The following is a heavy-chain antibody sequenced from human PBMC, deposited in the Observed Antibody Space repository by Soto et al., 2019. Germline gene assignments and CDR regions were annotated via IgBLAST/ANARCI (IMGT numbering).Heavy chain of an antibody. CDR2: ISYDGSNK. J-gene: IGHJ4*02. CDR3: ASAACGSMVLHGFDY. CDR1: GFTFSSYA. D-gene: IGHD3-10*01. Sequence: QVQLVESGGGVVQPGRSLRLSCAASGFTFSSYAMHWVRQAPGKGLEWVAVISYDGSNKYYADSVKGRFTISRDNSKNTLDLQRNSLRAEDTAVYYCASAACGSMVLHGFDYWGQGTLVTVSS. V-gene: IGHV3-30-3*01.